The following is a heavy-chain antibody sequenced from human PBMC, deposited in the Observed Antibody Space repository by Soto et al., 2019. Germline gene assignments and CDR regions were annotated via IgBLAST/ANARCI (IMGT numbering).Heavy chain of an antibody. Sequence: QVQLVESGGGVVQPGRSLRLSCAASGFTFSSYGMHWVRQAPGKGLEWVAVIWYDGSNKYYADSVKGRFNISRDNSKNKLYLQMNRLRAEETAVYYCARDDPNFSLIAAAVSYFDYWGQGTLVTVSS. D-gene: IGHD6-13*01. CDR1: GFTFSSYG. CDR2: IWYDGSNK. V-gene: IGHV3-33*01. CDR3: ARDDPNFSLIAAAVSYFDY. J-gene: IGHJ4*02.